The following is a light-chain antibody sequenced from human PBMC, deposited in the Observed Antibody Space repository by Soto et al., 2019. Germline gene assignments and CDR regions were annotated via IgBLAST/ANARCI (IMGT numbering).Light chain of an antibody. Sequence: DIQMTQSPSTLSGSVGDRFTITCRASQGISTYLAWYQQKLGKAPKLLIYDASTLQSGVPSRFSGSRSGTEFTLTISSLQPEDFATYYCQQLNGYLELTFGGGTKVDIK. CDR1: QGISTY. CDR2: DAS. J-gene: IGKJ4*01. CDR3: QQLNGYLELT. V-gene: IGKV1-9*01.